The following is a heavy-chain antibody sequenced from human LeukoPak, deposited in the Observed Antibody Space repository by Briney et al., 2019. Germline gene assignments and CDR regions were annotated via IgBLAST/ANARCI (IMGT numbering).Heavy chain of an antibody. D-gene: IGHD6-6*01. Sequence: GGSLRLSCAASGFTFSSYSMNWIRQAPGKGLEWVSSISSSSSYIYYSDSVKGRFTISRDNAKNSLYLQMNSQRAEDTAVYYCAKYSSSSGRSDDCGQGSLVTVAS. CDR3: AKYSSSSGRSDD. CDR2: ISSSSSYI. CDR1: GFTFSSYS. J-gene: IGHJ4*02. V-gene: IGHV3-21*01.